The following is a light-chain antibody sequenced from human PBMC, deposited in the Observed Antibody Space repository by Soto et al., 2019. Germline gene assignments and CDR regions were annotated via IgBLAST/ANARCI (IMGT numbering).Light chain of an antibody. CDR2: DVS. CDR3: CSYAGSPRYV. V-gene: IGLV2-11*01. J-gene: IGLJ1*01. Sequence: QTVVTQPRSVSGSPGQSVTISCTGTSSDVGGYNYVSWYQQHPGKAPKGMIYDVSERPSGVPDHFSGSKSGNTASLTISGLQAEDEADYYCCSYAGSPRYVFGTGTKLTVL. CDR1: SSDVGGYNY.